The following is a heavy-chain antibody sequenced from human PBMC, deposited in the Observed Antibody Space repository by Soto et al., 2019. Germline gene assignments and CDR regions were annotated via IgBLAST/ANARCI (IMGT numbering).Heavy chain of an antibody. J-gene: IGHJ6*03. CDR2: INDSGKI. D-gene: IGHD3-10*01. Sequence: QVQLQQWGAGLLKPSETLSLTCAVYGGSLSGYQWSWIRQTPGKGLERIGEINDSGKIKYNQSLKSRVTXXXXXXXXXXXXXXXXXXXXXXXXYYCARGLILWFGELSPRGGYDYDLDVWGKGTMVAVSS. V-gene: IGHV4-34*01. CDR3: ARGLILWFGELSPRGGYDYDLDV. CDR1: GGSLSGYQ.